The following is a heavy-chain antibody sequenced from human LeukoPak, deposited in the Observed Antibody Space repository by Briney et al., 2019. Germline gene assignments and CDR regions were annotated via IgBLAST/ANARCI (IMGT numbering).Heavy chain of an antibody. V-gene: IGHV1-8*01. D-gene: IGHD6-13*01. Sequence: ASVKVSCKASGYTFTSYDINWVRQATGQGLEWMGWMNPNSGNTGYAQKFQGRVTMTRSTSISTAYMELSSLRSEDTAVYYCARTAAGNRFDAFDIRGQGTMVTVSS. CDR1: GYTFTSYD. CDR3: ARTAAGNRFDAFDI. J-gene: IGHJ3*02. CDR2: MNPNSGNT.